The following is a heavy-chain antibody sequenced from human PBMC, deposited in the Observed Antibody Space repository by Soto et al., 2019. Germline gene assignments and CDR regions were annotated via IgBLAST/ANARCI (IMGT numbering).Heavy chain of an antibody. J-gene: IGHJ4*02. D-gene: IGHD3-22*01. Sequence: SETLSLTCTVSGGSISSYYWSWIRQPPGKGLEWIVYIYYSGSTNYNPSLKSRVTISVDTSKNHFSLKLSSVTAADTAVYYCARHYYDSRVTFDYWGQGTLVTVSS. CDR2: IYYSGST. CDR1: GGSISSYY. CDR3: ARHYYDSRVTFDY. V-gene: IGHV4-59*01.